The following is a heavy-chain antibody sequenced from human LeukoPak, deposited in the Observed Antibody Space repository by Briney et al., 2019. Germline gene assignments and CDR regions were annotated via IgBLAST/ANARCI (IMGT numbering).Heavy chain of an antibody. V-gene: IGHV3-74*01. J-gene: IGHJ3*01. CDR3: ARFGGYTYAYPFDL. Sequence: GGSLRLSCAASGFTFSSYWMHWVRQAPGKGLVWVSRINSDGRSTSYADSVKGRFTISRDNAKNTLYLLMNSLRAEDTAVYYCARFGGYTYAYPFDLWGQGTMVTVSS. CDR2: INSDGRST. D-gene: IGHD5-18*01. CDR1: GFTFSSYW.